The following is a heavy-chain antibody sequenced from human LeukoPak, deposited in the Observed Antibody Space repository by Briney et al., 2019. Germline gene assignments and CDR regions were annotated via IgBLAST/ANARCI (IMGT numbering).Heavy chain of an antibody. V-gene: IGHV1-18*01. J-gene: IGHJ4*02. D-gene: IGHD2-15*01. CDR2: ISAYNGNT. CDR3: ARGPTLRIDCSGGSCYGTWVAGVDY. CDR1: VYTFTSYG. Sequence: GASVKVSFKASVYTFTSYGISWVRQAPGQGLEWMGWISAYNGNTNYAQKLQGRVTMTTDTSTSTAYMELRSLRSDDTAVYYCARGPTLRIDCSGGSCYGTWVAGVDYWGQGTLVTVSS.